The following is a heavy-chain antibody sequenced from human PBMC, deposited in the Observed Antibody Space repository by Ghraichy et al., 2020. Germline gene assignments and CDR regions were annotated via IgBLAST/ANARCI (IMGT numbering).Heavy chain of an antibody. J-gene: IGHJ6*02. D-gene: IGHD6-13*01. Sequence: ASVKVSCKASGYIFTSYAISWVRQAPGQGLEWMGWISSYNGNTNYGHALQGRVTMTPDTSPSTAYMELRNLRSDDAAVYFCARVDGSSWYQYYYYGLDVWGQGTTVSVSS. CDR1: GYIFTSYA. V-gene: IGHV1-18*04. CDR3: ARVDGSSWYQYYYYGLDV. CDR2: ISSYNGNT.